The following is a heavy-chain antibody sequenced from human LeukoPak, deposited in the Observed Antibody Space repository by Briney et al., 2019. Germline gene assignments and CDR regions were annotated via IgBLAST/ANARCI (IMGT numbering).Heavy chain of an antibody. J-gene: IGHJ5*02. CDR3: ARELWLVLNWFDP. CDR2: ISSSSSTI. D-gene: IGHD6-19*01. Sequence: GGSLRLSCAASGFTFSNYSMNWVRQAPGKGLEWVSYISSSSSTIYYADSVKGRFTISRDNAKNSLYLQMNSLRAEDTAVYYCARELWLVLNWFDPWGQGTLVTVSS. V-gene: IGHV3-48*01. CDR1: GFTFSNYS.